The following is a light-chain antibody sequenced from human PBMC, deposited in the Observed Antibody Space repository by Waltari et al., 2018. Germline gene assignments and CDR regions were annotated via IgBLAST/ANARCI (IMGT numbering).Light chain of an antibody. CDR3: MQPLQTPWT. CDR1: QSLRHTNAYNY. CDR2: LGS. J-gene: IGKJ1*01. Sequence: DIVMTQSPLSLPVTPGEPASISCRSSQSLRHTNAYNYLDWYLQKPGQSPQLLIYLGSNRASGVPDRFSGSGSGTNFTLKISRVEAEDVGVYYCMQPLQTPWTFGQGTKVEIK. V-gene: IGKV2-28*01.